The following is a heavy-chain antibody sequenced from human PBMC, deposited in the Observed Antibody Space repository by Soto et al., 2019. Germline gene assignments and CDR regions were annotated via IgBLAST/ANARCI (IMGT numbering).Heavy chain of an antibody. J-gene: IGHJ6*02. V-gene: IGHV1-2*04. CDR1: GYTFTGYY. CDR3: ARGPGIAVAGTDYYYYGMDV. D-gene: IGHD6-19*01. Sequence: QVQLVQSGAEVKKPGASVKVSCKASGYTFTGYYMHWVRQAPGQGLEWMGWINPNSGGTNYAQKFQGWVTMTRDTSISTAYMELSRLRSDDTAVYYCARGPGIAVAGTDYYYYGMDVWGQGTTVTVSS. CDR2: INPNSGGT.